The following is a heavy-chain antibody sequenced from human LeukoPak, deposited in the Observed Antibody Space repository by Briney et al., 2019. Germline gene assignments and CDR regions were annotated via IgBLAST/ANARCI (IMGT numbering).Heavy chain of an antibody. Sequence: ASVKVSCKASGYTFTGYYMHWVRQAPGQELEWMGWINPNSGGTNYAQKFQGRVTMTRDTSISTAYMELSRLRSDDTAVYYCAREGLEYCSSTSCYTLDYWGQGTLVTVSS. CDR1: GYTFTGYY. CDR3: AREGLEYCSSTSCYTLDY. J-gene: IGHJ4*02. D-gene: IGHD2-2*02. CDR2: INPNSGGT. V-gene: IGHV1-2*02.